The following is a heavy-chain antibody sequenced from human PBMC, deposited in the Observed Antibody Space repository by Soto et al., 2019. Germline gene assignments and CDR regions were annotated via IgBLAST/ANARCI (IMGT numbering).Heavy chain of an antibody. CDR1: GFTFSSYG. CDR3: ARDQYYYDSSGYFDY. V-gene: IGHV3-33*01. CDR2: IWYDGSNK. D-gene: IGHD3-22*01. Sequence: GGSLRLCCAASGFTFSSYGMHWVRQAPGKGLEWVAVIWYDGSNKYYADSVKGRFTISRDNSKNTLYLQMNSLRAEDTAVYYCARDQYYYDSSGYFDYWGQGTLVTVSS. J-gene: IGHJ4*02.